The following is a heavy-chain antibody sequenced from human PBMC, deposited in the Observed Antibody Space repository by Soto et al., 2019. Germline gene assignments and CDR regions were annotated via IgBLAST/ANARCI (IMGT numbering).Heavy chain of an antibody. CDR1: GYTFTSYG. J-gene: IGHJ3*02. CDR3: EGGGFLRIVDAFDI. V-gene: IGHV1-18*01. CDR2: ISAYNGNT. Sequence: ASVKVSCKASGYTFTSYGISWVRPAPGQGLEWMGWISAYNGNTNYAQKLHGRVTMTTDTSTSTAYMELRSLKSDDTAVYYCEGGGFLRIVDAFDIWGQGTMVPV. D-gene: IGHD2-15*01.